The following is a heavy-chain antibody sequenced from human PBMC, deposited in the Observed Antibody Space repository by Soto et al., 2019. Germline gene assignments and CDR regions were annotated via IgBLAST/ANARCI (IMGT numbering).Heavy chain of an antibody. J-gene: IGHJ4*02. V-gene: IGHV4-61*01. Sequence: SETLSLTCTVSGGSVSSGSYYWSWIRQPPGKGLEWIGYIYYSGSTNYNPSLKSRVTISVDTSKNQFSLKLSSVTAADTAVYYCARDRASWSSGYWGQGPLVTVSS. CDR3: ARDRASWSSGY. CDR1: GGSVSSGSYY. CDR2: IYYSGST.